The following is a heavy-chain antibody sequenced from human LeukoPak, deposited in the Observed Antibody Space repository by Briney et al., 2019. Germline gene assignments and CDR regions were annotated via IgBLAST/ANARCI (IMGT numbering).Heavy chain of an antibody. D-gene: IGHD3-9*01. CDR1: GCTFTSYY. V-gene: IGHV1-18*04. J-gene: IGHJ5*02. Sequence: ASVKVSCKASGCTFTSYYMHWVRQAPGQGLEWMGWISAYNGNTNYAQKLQGRVTMTTDTSTSTAYMELRSLRSDDTAVYYCARDGEYYDILTGPYNWFDPWGQGTLVTVSS. CDR3: ARDGEYYDILTGPYNWFDP. CDR2: ISAYNGNT.